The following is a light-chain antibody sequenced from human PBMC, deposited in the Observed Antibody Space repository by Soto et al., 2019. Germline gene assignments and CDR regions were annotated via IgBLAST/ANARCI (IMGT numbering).Light chain of an antibody. CDR1: QSVSSSY. CDR3: QHYGGSPSFT. V-gene: IGKV3-20*01. CDR2: GAS. J-gene: IGKJ3*01. Sequence: EIVLTQSPGTLSLSPGERATLSCRASQSVSSSYLGWYQQKPGQAPRLLIYGASGRPTGIPDRFSGSGSGTDFTLTISRLEPEDFAVYYCQHYGGSPSFTFGPGTKVDIK.